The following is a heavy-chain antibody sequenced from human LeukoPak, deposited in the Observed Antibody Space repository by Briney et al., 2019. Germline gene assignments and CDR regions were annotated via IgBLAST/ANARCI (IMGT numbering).Heavy chain of an antibody. CDR2: ISYSGRT. Sequence: PSETLSLTCTVSGGSISTYYWSWIRQPPGKGLEWIGYISYSGRTNYNPSLKSRVTISVDTSKNQFSLKFSSVTAADTAVYYCARGYSSTYGRLDPWGQGALVTVSS. CDR3: ARGYSSTYGRLDP. D-gene: IGHD6-13*01. J-gene: IGHJ5*02. CDR1: GGSISTYY. V-gene: IGHV4-59*01.